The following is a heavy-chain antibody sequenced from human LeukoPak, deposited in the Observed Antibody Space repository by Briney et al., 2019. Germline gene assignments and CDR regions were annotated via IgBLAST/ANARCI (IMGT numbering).Heavy chain of an antibody. CDR2: MNPNSGNT. J-gene: IGHJ6*02. Sequence: GASVKVSCKASGYTFTSYDNNWVRQATGQGLEWMGWMNPNSGNTGYAQKFQGRVTMTRNTSISTAYMELSSLRSEDTAVYYCARVARTDYGSGSYYTIVYYYYGMDVWGQGTTVTVSS. CDR1: GYTFTSYD. D-gene: IGHD3-10*01. CDR3: ARVARTDYGSGSYYTIVYYYYGMDV. V-gene: IGHV1-8*01.